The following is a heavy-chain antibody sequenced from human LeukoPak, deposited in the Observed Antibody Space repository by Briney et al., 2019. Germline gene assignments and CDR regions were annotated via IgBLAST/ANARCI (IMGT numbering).Heavy chain of an antibody. V-gene: IGHV3-23*01. CDR2: LSGSGGST. CDR1: GFTFSSYA. Sequence: GGSLRLSCAASGFTFSSYAMSWVRQAPGKGLEWVSGLSGSGGSTDYADSVKGRFTISRDNSNNTLYLQMNSLRGEDTALYYCAKSRSHSSAWYGSDLDYWGQGTLVTVSS. J-gene: IGHJ4*02. D-gene: IGHD6-19*01. CDR3: AKSRSHSSAWYGSDLDY.